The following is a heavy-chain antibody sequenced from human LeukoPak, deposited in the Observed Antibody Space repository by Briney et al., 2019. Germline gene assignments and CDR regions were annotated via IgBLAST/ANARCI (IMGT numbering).Heavy chain of an antibody. CDR2: ISGSGGST. J-gene: IGHJ6*04. D-gene: IGHD3-10*01. CDR1: GFTFSSYA. V-gene: IGHV3-23*01. CDR3: AKAPNYCGSGSCHSYYYYGMDV. Sequence: GGSLRLSCAASGFTFSSYAMSWVRQAPGKGLEWVSAISGSGGSTYYADSVKGRFTISRDNSKNTLYLQMNSLRAEDTAVYYCAKAPNYCGSGSCHSYYYYGMDVWGKGTTVTVSS.